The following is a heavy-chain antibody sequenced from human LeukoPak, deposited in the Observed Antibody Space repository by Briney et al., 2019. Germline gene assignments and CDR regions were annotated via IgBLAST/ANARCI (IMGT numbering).Heavy chain of an antibody. J-gene: IGHJ3*02. CDR2: IIPIFGTA. Sequence: SSVKVSCKASGGTFSSYAISWVRQAPGQGLEWMGGIIPIFGTANYAQKFQGRVTITADESTSTAYMELSSLRSEDTAVYYCARGRYCSSTSCYRRAFDIWGQGTMVTVSS. D-gene: IGHD2-2*01. CDR1: GGTFSSYA. V-gene: IGHV1-69*01. CDR3: ARGRYCSSTSCYRRAFDI.